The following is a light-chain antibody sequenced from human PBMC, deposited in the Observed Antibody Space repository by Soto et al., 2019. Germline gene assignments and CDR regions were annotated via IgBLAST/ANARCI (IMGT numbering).Light chain of an antibody. Sequence: QSALTQPPSASGSPGQSVTISCTGTSSDVGGYNYVSWYQQHPGNAPKLMIYEVSNRPSGVPDRLSGSKSGNTASLTVSGLQADDEDYYYCTSYAGSNNLVFGGGTKLTVL. CDR2: EVS. CDR3: TSYAGSNNLV. CDR1: SSDVGGYNY. V-gene: IGLV2-8*01. J-gene: IGLJ2*01.